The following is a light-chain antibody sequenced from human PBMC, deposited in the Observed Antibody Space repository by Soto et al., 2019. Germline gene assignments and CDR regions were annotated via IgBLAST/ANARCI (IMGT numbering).Light chain of an antibody. CDR1: SSDVGGYNY. Sequence: SALTKPASVSVSPGQSITISCTGTSSDVGGYNYVSWYQQHPGKAPKLMIYDVSNRPSGVSNRFSGSKSGNTASLTISGLQAEDEADYYCSSYTSSSTQVVFGGGTQLTVL. CDR3: SSYTSSSTQVV. CDR2: DVS. V-gene: IGLV2-14*01. J-gene: IGLJ2*01.